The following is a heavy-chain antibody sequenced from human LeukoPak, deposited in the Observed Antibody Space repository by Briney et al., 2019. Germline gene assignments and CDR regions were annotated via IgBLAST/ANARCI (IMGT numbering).Heavy chain of an antibody. CDR3: AAGGPIAVASNY. CDR2: IVVGSGNT. J-gene: IGHJ4*02. V-gene: IGHV1-58*01. D-gene: IGHD6-19*01. CDR1: GFTFTSSA. Sequence: SVKVSCKASGFTFTSSAVQWVRQARGQRLEWIGWIVVGSGNTNYAQKFQERVTITRDMSTSTAYMELSSLRSEDTAVYYCAAGGPIAVASNYWGQGTLVTVSS.